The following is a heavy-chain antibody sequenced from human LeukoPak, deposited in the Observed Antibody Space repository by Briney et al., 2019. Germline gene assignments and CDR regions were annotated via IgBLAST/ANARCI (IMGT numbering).Heavy chain of an antibody. CDR3: ARKGLWELPDY. Sequence: GGSLRLSCAASGFTFSDYEMNWVRQAPGKGLEWVSYISSSGRRIYYADSVKGRFTISRDNAKNSLYLQMNSLRVDDTAIYYCARKGLWELPDYWGQGTLVTVSS. CDR2: ISSSGRRI. D-gene: IGHD1-26*01. CDR1: GFTFSDYE. J-gene: IGHJ4*02. V-gene: IGHV3-48*03.